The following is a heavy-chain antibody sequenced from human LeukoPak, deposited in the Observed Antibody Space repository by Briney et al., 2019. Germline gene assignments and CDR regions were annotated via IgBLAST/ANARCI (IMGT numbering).Heavy chain of an antibody. CDR3: AKGAYCSSTSCYSGLGYYYMDV. CDR2: ISWDGGST. V-gene: IGHV3-43D*03. Sequence: HPGGSLRLSCAASGFTFDDYAMHWVRQAPGKGLEWVSLISWDGGSTYYADSVKGRFTISRDNSKNSLYLQMNSLRAEDTALYYCAKGAYCSSTSCYSGLGYYYMDVWGKGTTVTVSS. J-gene: IGHJ6*03. CDR1: GFTFDDYA. D-gene: IGHD2-2*01.